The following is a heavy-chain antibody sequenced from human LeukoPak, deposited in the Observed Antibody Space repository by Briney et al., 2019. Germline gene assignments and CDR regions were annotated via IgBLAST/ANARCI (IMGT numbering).Heavy chain of an antibody. Sequence: ASEKLSFNCSGYTFTIYAMHWVGHGRGQRLEWMGWINAGNGNTKYSQKFQGRVTITRDTSASTAYMELSSLRSEDTAVYYCARGSYFDWFDYWGQGTLVTVSS. D-gene: IGHD3-9*01. V-gene: IGHV1-3*01. CDR1: GYTFTIYA. J-gene: IGHJ4*02. CDR3: ARGSYFDWFDY. CDR2: INAGNGNT.